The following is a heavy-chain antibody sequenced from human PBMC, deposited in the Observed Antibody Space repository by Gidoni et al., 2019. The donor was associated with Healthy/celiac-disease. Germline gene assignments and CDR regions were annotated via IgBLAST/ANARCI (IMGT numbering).Heavy chain of an antibody. CDR2: ISYDGSNK. Sequence: QVQLVESGGGVVQPGRSRRLTCAGSGLTFSSYAMHWVRQAPGKGLGWVAVISYDGSNKYYADSVKGRFSISRDNSTNTLYLQMNSLRAEDTAVYYCARAGPAAMGNYFDYWGQGTLVTVSS. V-gene: IGHV3-30-3*01. CDR1: GLTFSSYA. D-gene: IGHD2-2*01. CDR3: ARAGPAAMGNYFDY. J-gene: IGHJ4*02.